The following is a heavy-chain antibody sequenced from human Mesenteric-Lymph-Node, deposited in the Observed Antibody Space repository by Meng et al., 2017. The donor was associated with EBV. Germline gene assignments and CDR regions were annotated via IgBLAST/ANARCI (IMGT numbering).Heavy chain of an antibody. J-gene: IGHJ4*02. Sequence: QVQLVQAGAAVKKPGASVKVSCKVSGFTLSELAMHWVRQAPGKGLEWMGSFDPEYGETIYAQTFQGRVTMTEDTSTNTAYMELNRLSYDDTAVYYCARATRNQLLSEFWGQGTLVTVSS. CDR3: ARATRNQLLSEF. D-gene: IGHD2-2*01. CDR2: FDPEYGET. V-gene: IGHV1-24*01. CDR1: GFTLSELA.